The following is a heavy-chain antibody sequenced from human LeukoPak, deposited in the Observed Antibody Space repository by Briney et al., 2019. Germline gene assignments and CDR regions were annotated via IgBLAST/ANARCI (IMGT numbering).Heavy chain of an antibody. CDR2: IIPIFGTA. D-gene: IGHD6-6*01. CDR3: ARGRGSSTREYYYYYYMDV. Sequence: ASVKVSCKASGGTFSSYAISWVRQAPGQGLEWMGGIIPIFGTANYAQKFQGRVTITRNTSISTAYMELSSLRSEDTAVYYCARGRGSSTREYYYYYYMDVWGKGTTVTVSS. CDR1: GGTFSSYA. V-gene: IGHV1-69*05. J-gene: IGHJ6*03.